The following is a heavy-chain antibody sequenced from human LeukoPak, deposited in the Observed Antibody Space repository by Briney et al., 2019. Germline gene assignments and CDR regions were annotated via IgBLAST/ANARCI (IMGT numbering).Heavy chain of an antibody. J-gene: IGHJ4*02. CDR2: ISYDESNK. CDR1: GFTFTTYN. D-gene: IGHD3-22*01. CDR3: AKDLNYDSSGGDY. V-gene: IGHV3-30*18. Sequence: PGGSLGLSCAASGFTFTTYNMNWVRQVPGKGLEWVAVISYDESNKYYADSVKGRFTISRDNSKNTLYLQMNSLRAEDTAVYYCAKDLNYDSSGGDYWGQGTLVTVSS.